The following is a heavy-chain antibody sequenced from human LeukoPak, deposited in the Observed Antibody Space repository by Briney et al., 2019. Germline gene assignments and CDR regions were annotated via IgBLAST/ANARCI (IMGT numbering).Heavy chain of an antibody. Sequence: PGRSLRLSCAASGFTFNNYGMHWVRQAPGKGLEWVAVISNDGNNKYYADSVKGRFTISRDKSKNTLYLQVNSLRAEDTAVYYCARADDYVWGSYRLRYFDYWGQGTLVTVSS. V-gene: IGHV3-30*03. CDR1: GFTFNNYG. J-gene: IGHJ4*02. D-gene: IGHD3-16*02. CDR3: ARADDYVWGSYRLRYFDY. CDR2: ISNDGNNK.